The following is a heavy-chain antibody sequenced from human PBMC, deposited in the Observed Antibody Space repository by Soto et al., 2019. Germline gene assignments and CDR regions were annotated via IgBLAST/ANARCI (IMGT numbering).Heavy chain of an antibody. J-gene: IGHJ3*02. D-gene: IGHD3-22*01. CDR1: GGSISSYY. Sequence: PSETLSLTCTVSGGSISSYYWSWIRQPAGKGLDWIGRIYTSGSTNYNPSLKSRVTMSVDTSKNQFSLKLSSVTAADTAVYYCARDARSYDSSGYYYSDAFDIWGQGTMVTVSS. CDR3: ARDARSYDSSGYYYSDAFDI. V-gene: IGHV4-4*07. CDR2: IYTSGST.